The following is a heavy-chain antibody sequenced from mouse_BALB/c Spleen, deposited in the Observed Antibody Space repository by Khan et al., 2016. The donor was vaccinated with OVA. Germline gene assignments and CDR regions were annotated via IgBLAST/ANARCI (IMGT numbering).Heavy chain of an antibody. CDR3: ACPFTTEYDYVMDY. D-gene: IGHD1-1*01. CDR2: ISNGGGST. Sequence: EVELVESGGDLVQPGGSLKLSCAASGFTFSSYTMSWVRQTPEKRLEWVAFISNGGGSTYYPDTVKGRSTISRDNAKNTLYLQMNSLKSEERTMYYGACPFTTEYDYVMDYWGQGTSVTVSS. V-gene: IGHV5-12-2*01. CDR1: GFTFSSYT. J-gene: IGHJ4*01.